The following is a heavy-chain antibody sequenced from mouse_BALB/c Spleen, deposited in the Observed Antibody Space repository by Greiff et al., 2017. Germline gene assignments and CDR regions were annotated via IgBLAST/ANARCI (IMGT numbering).Heavy chain of an antibody. Sequence: QVQLQQSGPGLVQPSQSLSITCTVSGFSLTSYGVHWVRQSPGKGLEWLGVIWSGGSTDYNAAFISRLSISKDNSKSQVFFKMNSLQANDTAIYYCAKYNYRYDGFAYWGQGTLVTVSA. CDR2: IWSGGST. CDR1: GFSLTSYG. J-gene: IGHJ3*01. V-gene: IGHV2-2*02. CDR3: AKYNYRYDGFAY. D-gene: IGHD2-14*01.